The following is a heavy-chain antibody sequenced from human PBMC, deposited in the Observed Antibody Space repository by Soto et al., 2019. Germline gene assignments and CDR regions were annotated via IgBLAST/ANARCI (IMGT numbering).Heavy chain of an antibody. CDR2: TYYRSKWYN. CDR1: GDSVSSNSAA. CDR3: ARDRGDLTPYYYYGMDV. J-gene: IGHJ6*02. Sequence: QVQLQQSGPGLVKPSQTLTLTCAISGDSVSSNSAAWNWIRQSPSRGLEWLGRTYYRSKWYNDYAVPVKSRITINPDTSKNQFSLQLNSVTPENTAVYYRARDRGDLTPYYYYGMDVWGQGTTVTVSS. D-gene: IGHD3-9*01. V-gene: IGHV6-1*01.